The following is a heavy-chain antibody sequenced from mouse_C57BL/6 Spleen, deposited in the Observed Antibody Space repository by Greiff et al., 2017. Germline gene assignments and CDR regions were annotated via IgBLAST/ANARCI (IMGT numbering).Heavy chain of an antibody. D-gene: IGHD1-1*01. CDR1: GYSFTDYN. J-gene: IGHJ1*03. V-gene: IGHV1-39*01. Sequence: SGPELVKPGASVKISCKASGYSFTDYNMNWVKQSNGKSLEWIGVINPNYGTTSYNQKFKGKATLTVDQSSSTAYMQLNSLTSEDSAVYYCARSDYGSSTGYFDVWGTGTTVTVSS. CDR2: INPNYGTT. CDR3: ARSDYGSSTGYFDV.